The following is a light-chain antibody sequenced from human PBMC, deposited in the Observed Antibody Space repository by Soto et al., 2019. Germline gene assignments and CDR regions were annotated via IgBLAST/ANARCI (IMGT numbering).Light chain of an antibody. CDR1: SSDVGGYNY. V-gene: IGLV2-14*01. Sequence: QSALTQPASVSGSPGQSITISCTGTSSDVGGYNYVSWYQQHPGKAPKLMIYEVSNRPSGVSNRFSGSKSGNTASLTISGLQAEDEADYYCSSYTSSSTLPYAFGTGTKLTVL. CDR3: SSYTSSSTLPYA. J-gene: IGLJ1*01. CDR2: EVS.